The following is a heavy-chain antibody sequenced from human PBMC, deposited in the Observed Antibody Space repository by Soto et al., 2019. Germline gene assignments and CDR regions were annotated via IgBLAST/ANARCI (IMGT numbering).Heavy chain of an antibody. CDR3: ARAYGARFDI. J-gene: IGHJ3*02. Sequence: GESLKISCEGSGYIFATNWIGWVRQMPGKGLEWMGIIYPADSDTRYSPSFQGQVTISADKSISTAYLQWSSLKASDTAIYYCARAYGARFDIWGHGTMVTVS. V-gene: IGHV5-51*01. CDR2: IYPADSDT. CDR1: GYIFATNW. D-gene: IGHD4-17*01.